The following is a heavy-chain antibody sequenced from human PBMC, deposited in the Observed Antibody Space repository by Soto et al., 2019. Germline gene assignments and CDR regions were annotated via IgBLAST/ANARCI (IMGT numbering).Heavy chain of an antibody. Sequence: EVQLLESGGDLVHPGGSLRLSCEAAGLTFSSYAMNGVRKAPGKGLEWVSTISGSGSSTSYADSVQGRISITRDNPKTTLFLQMNSLGAEDTAVYYCAKGTEAVAGNYFDLVVRGTLVVFSS. D-gene: IGHD6-19*01. J-gene: IGHJ2*01. CDR3: AKGTEAVAGNYFDL. CDR2: ISGSGSST. CDR1: GLTFSSYA. V-gene: IGHV3-23*01.